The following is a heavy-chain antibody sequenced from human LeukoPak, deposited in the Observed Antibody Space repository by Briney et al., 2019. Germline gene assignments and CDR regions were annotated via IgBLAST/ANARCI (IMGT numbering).Heavy chain of an antibody. CDR2: ISASGGNT. CDR3: AKASFIAAAGTGDY. CDR1: GFTFGDYA. V-gene: IGHV3-23*01. J-gene: IGHJ4*02. D-gene: IGHD6-13*01. Sequence: GGSLRLSCAASGFTFGDYAMHWVRQAPGKGLEGVSTISASGGNTYYADSVKGRFTISRDNSKNTLYLQMNSLRAEDTAVYYCAKASFIAAAGTGDYWGQGTLVTVSS.